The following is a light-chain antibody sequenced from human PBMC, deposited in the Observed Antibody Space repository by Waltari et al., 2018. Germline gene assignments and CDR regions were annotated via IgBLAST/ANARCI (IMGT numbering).Light chain of an antibody. CDR3: NSYTGSSSWV. V-gene: IGLV2-14*03. J-gene: IGLJ3*02. CDR1: SGDVGFYNY. CDR2: DVS. Sequence: QSALTQPASLSGSPGQSITISCTGTSGDVGFYNYVSWYQQHPGKAPRLFIYDVSERPSGVANRVSGSNSGNPASLTISGLQAEDEADYYCNSYTGSSSWVFGGGTKLTVL.